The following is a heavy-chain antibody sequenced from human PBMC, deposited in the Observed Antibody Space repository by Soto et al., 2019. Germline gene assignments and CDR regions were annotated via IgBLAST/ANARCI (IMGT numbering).Heavy chain of an antibody. J-gene: IGHJ4*02. CDR2: INQDGSDK. Sequence: GGSLRLSCAASGFTFGSYWMTWVRQAPGKGLEWVANINQDGSDKYYVGSVKGRFTISRDNAKNSLYLQMSSLRVEDTAIYFCARDVLGDSDFWGQGTLVTVSS. D-gene: IGHD4-17*01. V-gene: IGHV3-7*01. CDR1: GFTFGSYW. CDR3: ARDVLGDSDF.